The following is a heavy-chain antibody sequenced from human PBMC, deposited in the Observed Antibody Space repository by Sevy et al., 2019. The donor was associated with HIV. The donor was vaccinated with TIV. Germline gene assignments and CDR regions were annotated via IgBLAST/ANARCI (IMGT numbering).Heavy chain of an antibody. J-gene: IGHJ4*02. CDR2: ISKSGSTT. V-gene: IGHV3-48*02. Sequence: VSLRLSCAASGFTFSHHNMNWVRQAPGKGLEWISYISKSGSTTYFADSVRGRFTISRDNAKNSLFLEMHSLTDEDTAVYYCAREENRELGTIPLDSWGRGIQVTVSS. CDR3: AREENRELGTIPLDS. D-gene: IGHD7-27*01. CDR1: GFTFSHHN.